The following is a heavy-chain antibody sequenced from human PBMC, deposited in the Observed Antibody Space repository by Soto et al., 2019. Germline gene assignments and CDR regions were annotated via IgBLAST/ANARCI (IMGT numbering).Heavy chain of an antibody. D-gene: IGHD3-3*01. CDR1: GYTFTGYY. V-gene: IGHV1-2*04. CDR2: INPNSGGT. J-gene: IGHJ6*02. CDR3: AREPRPYYDFWSGYPPPNYGMDV. Sequence: ASVKVSCKASGYTFTGYYMHWVRQAPGQGLEWMGWINPNSGGTNYAQKFQGWVTMTRDTSISTAYMELSRLRSDDTAVYYCAREPRPYYDFWSGYPPPNYGMDVWGQGTTGTVSS.